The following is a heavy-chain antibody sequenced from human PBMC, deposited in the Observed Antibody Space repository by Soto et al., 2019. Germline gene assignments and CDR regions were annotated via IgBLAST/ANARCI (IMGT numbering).Heavy chain of an antibody. CDR1: GFTFSSYW. CDR2: IKQDGSEK. J-gene: IGHJ6*02. Sequence: EVQLVESGGGLVQPGGSLRLSCAASGFTFSSYWMSWVRQAPGKGLEWVANIKQDGSEKYYVDSVKGRFTISRDNAKNSLYLKMNSLRAEDTAVYYCARAGGSGSYWSKYYYYGMDVWGQGTTVTVSS. D-gene: IGHD3-10*01. V-gene: IGHV3-7*05. CDR3: ARAGGSGSYWSKYYYYGMDV.